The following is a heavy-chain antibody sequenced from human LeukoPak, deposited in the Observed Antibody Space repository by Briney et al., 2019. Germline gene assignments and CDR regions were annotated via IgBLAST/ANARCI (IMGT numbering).Heavy chain of an antibody. CDR2: ISGSGGST. J-gene: IGHJ4*02. CDR3: ANGGLVHWFGSK. D-gene: IGHD3-10*01. CDR1: GFTFSSYG. V-gene: IGHV3-23*01. Sequence: GGSLRLSCAASGFTFSSYGMSWVRQAPGRGLEWVSAISGSGGSTYYADSVKGRFTISRDNSKNTLYLQMNSLRAEDTAVYYCANGGLVHWFGSKGGQGTLVTVSS.